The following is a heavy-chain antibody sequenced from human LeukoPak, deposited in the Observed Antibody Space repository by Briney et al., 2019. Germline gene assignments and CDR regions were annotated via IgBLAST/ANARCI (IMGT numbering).Heavy chain of an antibody. V-gene: IGHV4-34*01. CDR1: GGSFSGYY. Sequence: SETLSLTCAVYGGSFSGYYWSWIRQPPGKGLEWIGKINDDGSTRYNPSLKSRVTISGDTSKNQFSLKLSSVTAADTAVYYCVRAEAVSFSSVRVWFDPWGQGTLVTVSS. CDR2: INDDGST. CDR3: VRAEAVSFSSVRVWFDP. J-gene: IGHJ5*02. D-gene: IGHD1-14*01.